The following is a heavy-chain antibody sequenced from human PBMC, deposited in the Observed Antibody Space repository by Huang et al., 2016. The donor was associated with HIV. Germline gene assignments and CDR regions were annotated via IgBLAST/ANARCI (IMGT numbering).Heavy chain of an antibody. Sequence: QVQLVESGGGVVQPGRSLRLSCVASGFTFNNFGMHWVLQAPGKGLEWVAVISYDGSSGRYAESVKGRFTISRDNPMDTLYLQMNSLRPDDTAVYYCAKESRWYSDLDNWGQGTLVTVSS. D-gene: IGHD2-15*01. V-gene: IGHV3-30*18. CDR1: GFTFNNFG. CDR2: ISYDGSSG. J-gene: IGHJ4*02. CDR3: AKESRWYSDLDN.